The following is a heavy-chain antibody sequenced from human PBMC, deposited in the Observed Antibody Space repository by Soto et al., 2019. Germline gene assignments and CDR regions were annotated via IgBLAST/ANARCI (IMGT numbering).Heavy chain of an antibody. CDR3: ARINGVSRFGELWVP. CDR2: IYYSGST. CDR1: GGSISSGGYY. V-gene: IGHV4-31*03. J-gene: IGHJ5*02. D-gene: IGHD3-10*01. Sequence: SETLSLTCTVSGGSISSGGYYWSWIRQHPGKGLEWIGYIYYSGSTYYNPSLKSRVTISVDTSKNQFSLKLSSVTAADTAVYYCARINGVSRFGELWVPWGQGTLVTVSS.